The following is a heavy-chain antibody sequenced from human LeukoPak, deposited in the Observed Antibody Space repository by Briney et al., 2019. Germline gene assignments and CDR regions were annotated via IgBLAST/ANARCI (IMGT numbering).Heavy chain of an antibody. V-gene: IGHV3-23*01. CDR1: GFTFSSYA. Sequence: PGGSLRLSCAASGFTFSSYAMSWVRQAPGKGLEWVSAISGSGGSTYYADSVKGRFTISRDNSKNTLYLQMNSLRAEDTAVYYCAKSAYPTVTTYWYFDLWGRGTLVTVSS. CDR3: AKSAYPTVTTYWYFDL. CDR2: ISGSGGST. D-gene: IGHD4-17*01. J-gene: IGHJ2*01.